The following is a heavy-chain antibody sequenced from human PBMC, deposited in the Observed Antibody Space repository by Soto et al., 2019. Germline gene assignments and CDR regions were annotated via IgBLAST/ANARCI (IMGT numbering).Heavy chain of an antibody. CDR1: GGSISTSNW. J-gene: IGHJ5*02. V-gene: IGHV4-4*02. CDR2: IYHSGST. Sequence: AETLSPTFAVSGGSISTSNWLRVFRDAPGKGLEWIGEIYHSGSTNYNPSLKSRVTISVDKSKNQFSLKLSSVTAADTAVYYCASLIAAAADNWFDPWGQGTLVTVSS. CDR3: ASLIAAAADNWFDP. D-gene: IGHD6-13*01.